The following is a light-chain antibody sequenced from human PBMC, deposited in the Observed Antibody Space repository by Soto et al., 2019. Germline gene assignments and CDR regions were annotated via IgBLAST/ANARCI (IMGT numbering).Light chain of an antibody. CDR2: DAN. J-gene: IGLJ2*01. CDR3: TSWTASTTMI. CDR1: SSDICAYNF. Sequence: QSALTQPASVSVSPGQSITISCTVTSSDICAYNFVSWYQHHPGKAPKLMLYDANTRPSGVSNRFSGSKSGNTASLTISGLQAEDEADYYCTSWTASTTMIFGGGTKLTVL. V-gene: IGLV2-14*03.